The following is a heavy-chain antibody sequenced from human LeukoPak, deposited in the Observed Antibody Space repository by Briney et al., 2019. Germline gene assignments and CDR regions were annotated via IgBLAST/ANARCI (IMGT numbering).Heavy chain of an antibody. J-gene: IGHJ4*02. CDR1: GGTFSSYA. CDR2: IIPIFGTA. V-gene: IGHV1-69*13. Sequence: GASVKVSCKASGGTFSSYAISWVRQAPGQGLEWMGGIIPIFGTANYAQKFQGRVTITADESTSTAYMELSSLRSEDTAVYYCARVVGDTWGCDYWGQGTLVTVSS. CDR3: ARVVGDTWGCDY. D-gene: IGHD2-15*01.